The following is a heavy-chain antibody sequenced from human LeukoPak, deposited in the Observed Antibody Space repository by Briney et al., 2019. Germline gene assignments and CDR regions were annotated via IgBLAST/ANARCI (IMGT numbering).Heavy chain of an antibody. J-gene: IGHJ3*02. D-gene: IGHD3-3*01. Sequence: SGPALVKPTQTLTLTCTFSGFSLTTSGMSVSWIRQPPGKALEWLARIDWDDDKYYSTSLKTRLTISKDTSKNQVVLTMTNMDPVDTATYYCARRITIFGVVSKGDGAFDIWGQGTMVTVSS. CDR1: GFSLTTSGMS. CDR2: IDWDDDK. CDR3: ARRITIFGVVSKGDGAFDI. V-gene: IGHV2-70*11.